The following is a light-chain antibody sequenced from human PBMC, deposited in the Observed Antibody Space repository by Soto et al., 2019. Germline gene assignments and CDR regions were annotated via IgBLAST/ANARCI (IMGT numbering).Light chain of an antibody. CDR3: HQYGSSPRT. V-gene: IGKV3-20*01. J-gene: IGKJ1*01. CDR1: QSISISY. Sequence: EIVLTQSPGTLSXXPXXXXTXXXRASQSISISYLVWYQQKPGQGPRFLIYGASNRATGIPDRFSGSGSGTDFTLTISRLEPEDSAVYYCHQYGSSPRTFGQGTKVDIK. CDR2: GAS.